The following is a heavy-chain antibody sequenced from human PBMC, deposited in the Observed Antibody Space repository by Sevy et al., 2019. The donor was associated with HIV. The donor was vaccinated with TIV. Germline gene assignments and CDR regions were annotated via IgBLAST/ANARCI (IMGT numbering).Heavy chain of an antibody. V-gene: IGHV3-7*04. CDR3: ARGNSGSFDY. CDR2: IKPDESEK. D-gene: IGHD3-22*01. J-gene: IGHJ4*02. CDR1: GFSFSSYW. Sequence: GSLRLSCTASGFSFSSYWMHWVRQAPGKGLEWVANIKPDESEKYYVASVKGRFTISRDNAKNSVYLQMNSLRPEDTAIYYCARGNSGSFDYWGQGTLVTVSS.